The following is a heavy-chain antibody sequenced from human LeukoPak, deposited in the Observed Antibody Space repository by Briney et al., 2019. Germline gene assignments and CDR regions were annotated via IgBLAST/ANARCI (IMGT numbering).Heavy chain of an antibody. V-gene: IGHV3-48*03. CDR2: ISSSGSTI. J-gene: IGHJ4*02. CDR3: AKRSPYSSGWDLFDY. CDR1: GFTFSSYE. D-gene: IGHD6-19*01. Sequence: GGSLRLSCAASGFTFSSYEMNWVRQAPGKGLEWVSYISSSGSTIYYADSVKGRFTISRDNSKNTLYLQMNSLRAEDTAVYYCAKRSPYSSGWDLFDYWGQGTLVTVSS.